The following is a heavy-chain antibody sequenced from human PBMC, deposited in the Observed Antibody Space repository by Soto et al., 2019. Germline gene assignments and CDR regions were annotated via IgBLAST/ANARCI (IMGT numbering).Heavy chain of an antibody. CDR1: GFTFSSYS. D-gene: IGHD4-4*01. V-gene: IGHV3-21*04. CDR3: TRPINSGLPGNCMDV. Sequence: PVGSLRLSCVASGFTFSSYSVNWVRQAPGLVLEWVSSISSANAYIYYADSVKGRFTISRDNAKNSLSLQMSSLRAEDTAIYYCTRPINSGLPGNCMDVWGHGTTVTDSS. J-gene: IGHJ6*02. CDR2: ISSANAYI.